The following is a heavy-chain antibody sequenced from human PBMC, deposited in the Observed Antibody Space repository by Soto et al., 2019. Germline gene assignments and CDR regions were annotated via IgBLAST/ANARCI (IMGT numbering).Heavy chain of an antibody. J-gene: IGHJ5*01. Sequence: SETLSLTCTVSGGSISSYYWSWIRQPPGKGLEWIGYIYYSGSTNYNPSLKSRITINADTSNNQLSLQLNSVTPDDTAVYYCARLIGDSWLDSWGQGTLVTVSS. CDR3: ARLIGDSWLDS. V-gene: IGHV4-59*08. CDR1: GGSISSYY. CDR2: IYYSGST.